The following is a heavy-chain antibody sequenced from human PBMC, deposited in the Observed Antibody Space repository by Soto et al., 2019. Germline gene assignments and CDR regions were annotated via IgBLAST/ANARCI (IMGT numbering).Heavy chain of an antibody. CDR1: GFTFSSYG. J-gene: IGHJ4*02. CDR3: TTDPGDYEDF. CDR2: ISYDGSNK. V-gene: IGHV3-30*03. D-gene: IGHD4-17*01. Sequence: GGSLRLSCAASGFTFSSYGMHWVRQAPGKGLEWVAVISYDGSNKYYADSVKGRFTISRDNSKNTLYLQMNSLRAEDTAVYYCTTDPGDYEDFWGQGTQVTVSS.